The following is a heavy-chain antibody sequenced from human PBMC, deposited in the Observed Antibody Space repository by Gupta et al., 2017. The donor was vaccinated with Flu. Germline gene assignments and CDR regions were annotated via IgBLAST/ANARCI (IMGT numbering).Heavy chain of an antibody. Sequence: QLQLQESGPGLVKPSETLSLTCAVSGGSITTTIYYWGWIRQPPGKGLEWIGGIHYGGTVYHNPYLKGRVSMSIDTSKNQFSLKLNSVTAADMAVYYGARDVDLYGGSFYFDYWGQGILVAVSS. D-gene: IGHD1-26*01. CDR3: ARDVDLYGGSFYFDY. J-gene: IGHJ4*02. V-gene: IGHV4-39*02. CDR2: IHYGGTV. CDR1: GGSITTTIYY.